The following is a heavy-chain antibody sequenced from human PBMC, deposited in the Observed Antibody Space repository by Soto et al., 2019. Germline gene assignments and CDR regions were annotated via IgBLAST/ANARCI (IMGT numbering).Heavy chain of an antibody. CDR3: AGYDFWSGYPYLDY. Sequence: PGGSLRLSCAASGFTFSSYSMNWVRQAPGRGLEWVSSISSSSSYIYYADSVKGRFTISRDNAKNSLYLQMNSLRAEDTAVYYCAGYDFWSGYPYLDYWGQGTLVTVSS. CDR1: GFTFSSYS. J-gene: IGHJ4*02. V-gene: IGHV3-21*01. CDR2: ISSSSSYI. D-gene: IGHD3-3*01.